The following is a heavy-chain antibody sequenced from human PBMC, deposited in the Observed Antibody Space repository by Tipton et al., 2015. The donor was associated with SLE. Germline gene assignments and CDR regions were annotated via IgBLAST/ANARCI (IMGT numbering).Heavy chain of an antibody. J-gene: IGHJ5*02. Sequence: TLSLTCTVSGDSISSGSSYWSWIRRPAGKGLEWIGRVYNTGPTNYNPSLKSRVTISLDTSKNQVSLKLTSVTAADTAVYYCARGWYSRNWEWWFDPWGQGTLVTVSS. CDR2: VYNTGPT. CDR3: ARGWYSRNWEWWFDP. CDR1: GDSISSGSSY. V-gene: IGHV4-61*02. D-gene: IGHD6-13*01.